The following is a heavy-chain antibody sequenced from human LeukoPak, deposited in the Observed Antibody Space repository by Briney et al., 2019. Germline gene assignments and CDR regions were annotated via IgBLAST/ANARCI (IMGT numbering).Heavy chain of an antibody. CDR2: IYYSGGT. J-gene: IGHJ4*02. Sequence: SETLSLTCTVSGGSISSYYWSWIRQPPGKGLEWIGYIYYSGGTNYNPSLKSRVTISVDTSKNQFSLKLSSVTAADTAVYYCAREIEMATIRRFDYWGQGTLVTVSS. D-gene: IGHD5-24*01. CDR3: AREIEMATIRRFDY. CDR1: GGSISSYY. V-gene: IGHV4-59*01.